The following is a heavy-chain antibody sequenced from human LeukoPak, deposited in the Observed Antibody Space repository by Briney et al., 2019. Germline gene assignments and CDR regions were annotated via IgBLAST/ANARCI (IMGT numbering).Heavy chain of an antibody. Sequence: GESLKISCKGSGYSFPNYWIAWVRQMPGKGLEWMGIIYPGDSDTKYSPSFEGRVTLSVGKSINTAYLQWSSLTASDTAMYYCARLTDYYDSSGYYRNYNWFDPWGQGTLVTVSS. CDR1: GYSFPNYW. J-gene: IGHJ5*02. CDR2: IYPGDSDT. V-gene: IGHV5-51*01. D-gene: IGHD3-22*01. CDR3: ARLTDYYDSSGYYRNYNWFDP.